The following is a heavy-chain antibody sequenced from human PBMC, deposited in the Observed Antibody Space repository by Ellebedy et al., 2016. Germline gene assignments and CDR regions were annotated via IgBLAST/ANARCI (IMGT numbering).Heavy chain of an antibody. CDR3: ARDCYSDSSGYYCFDH. J-gene: IGHJ4*02. Sequence: GGSLRLSCEASGFTLSRHWVNWVRQAPGKGLEWVASINYDGSAKYYVDSVKGRFTLSRDNAKNSVYLQLNSLRAEDTAMYYCARDCYSDSSGYYCFDHWGQGTLVTVPS. D-gene: IGHD3-22*01. CDR2: INYDGSAK. V-gene: IGHV3-7*03. CDR1: GFTLSRHW.